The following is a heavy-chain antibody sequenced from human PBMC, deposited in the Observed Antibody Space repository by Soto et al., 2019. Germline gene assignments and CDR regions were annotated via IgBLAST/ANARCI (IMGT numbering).Heavy chain of an antibody. V-gene: IGHV1-3*01. CDR1: GYTFTSYA. J-gene: IGHJ4*02. Sequence: GASVKVSCKASGYTFTSYAMHWVRQAPGQRLEWMGWINAGNGNTKYSQKFQGRVTITRDTSASTAYMELSSLRSEDTAVYYCARYPDPGYCSGGSCYTWGQGTLVTVSS. CDR3: ARYPDPGYCSGGSCYT. CDR2: INAGNGNT. D-gene: IGHD2-15*01.